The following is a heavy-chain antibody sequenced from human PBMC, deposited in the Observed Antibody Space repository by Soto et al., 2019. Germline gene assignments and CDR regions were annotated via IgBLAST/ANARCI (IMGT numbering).Heavy chain of an antibody. J-gene: IGHJ3*02. CDR3: ARDYYDSSGYLGSGALDI. CDR2: IYYSGST. Sequence: SETLSLTCTVSGGSISSGGYYWSWIRQHPGKGLEWIGYIYYSGSTYYNPSLKSRVTISVDTSKNQFSLKLSSVTAADTAVYYCARDYYDSSGYLGSGALDIWGQGTMVTVSS. D-gene: IGHD3-22*01. V-gene: IGHV4-31*03. CDR1: GGSISSGGYY.